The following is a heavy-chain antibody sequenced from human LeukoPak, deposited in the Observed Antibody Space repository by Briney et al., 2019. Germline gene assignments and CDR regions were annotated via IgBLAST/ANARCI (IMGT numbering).Heavy chain of an antibody. V-gene: IGHV4-30-2*01. CDR2: IYHSGST. D-gene: IGHD2-2*01. CDR3: ARGQPIVVVPAAKKWFDP. J-gene: IGHJ5*02. Sequence: PSETLSLTCAVSGGSISSGGYSWSWIRQPPGKGLEWIGYIYHSGSTYYNPSLKSRVTISVDRSKNQFSLKLSSVTAADTAVYYCARGQPIVVVPAAKKWFDPWGQGTLVTVSS. CDR1: GGSISSGGYS.